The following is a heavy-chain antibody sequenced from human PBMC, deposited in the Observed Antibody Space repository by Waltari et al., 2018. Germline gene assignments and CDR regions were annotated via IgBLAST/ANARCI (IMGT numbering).Heavy chain of an antibody. V-gene: IGHV1-2*02. Sequence: QVHLVQSGGEVQKPGASVKVSCKASGYIFTHYYIHWVRQAPGQGLEWMGWIHPNSGATNYAQKLQDRVTVTRDTSSSTAYMELSSLTSGDTAVYYCARVPIFDWLVSGFDLWGQGTLVTVSS. J-gene: IGHJ5*02. CDR1: GYIFTHYY. CDR2: IHPNSGAT. CDR3: ARVPIFDWLVSGFDL. D-gene: IGHD3-9*01.